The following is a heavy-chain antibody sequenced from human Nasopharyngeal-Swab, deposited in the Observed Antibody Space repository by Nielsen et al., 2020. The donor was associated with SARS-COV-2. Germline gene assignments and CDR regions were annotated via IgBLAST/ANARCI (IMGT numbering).Heavy chain of an antibody. V-gene: IGHV3-53*04. CDR1: GFTVSSNY. J-gene: IGHJ6*03. Sequence: GESLKISCAASGFTVSSNYMSWVRQAPGKGLEWVSVIYSGGSTYYADSVKGRFTISRHNSKNTLYLQMNSLRAEGTAVYYCARGFTGTYYYYYMDVWGKGTTVTVSS. CDR2: IYSGGST. D-gene: IGHD3-9*01. CDR3: ARGFTGTYYYYYMDV.